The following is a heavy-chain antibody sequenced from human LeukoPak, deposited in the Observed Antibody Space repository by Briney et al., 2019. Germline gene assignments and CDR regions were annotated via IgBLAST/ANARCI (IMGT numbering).Heavy chain of an antibody. V-gene: IGHV4-59*12. CDR2: IYYSGST. D-gene: IGHD2-15*01. CDR3: ASRRGYCSGGSCSSPYGMDV. Sequence: PSETLSLTCTVSGGSISSYYWSWIRQPPGKGLEWIGYIYYSGSTNYNPSLKSRVTISVDTSKNQFSLKLSSVTAADTAVYYCASRRGYCSGGSCSSPYGMDVWGQGTTVTVSS. CDR1: GGSISSYY. J-gene: IGHJ6*02.